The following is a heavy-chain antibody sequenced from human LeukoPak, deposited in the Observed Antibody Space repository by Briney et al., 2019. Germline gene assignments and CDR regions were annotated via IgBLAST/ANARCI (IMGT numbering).Heavy chain of an antibody. J-gene: IGHJ4*02. CDR3: AKPYYYGSRSYMDY. V-gene: IGHV3-30*18. CDR2: TSYDGSNT. CDR1: GFTFSSYG. D-gene: IGHD3-10*01. Sequence: GGSLRLSCAASGFTFSSYGMHWVRQAPGXGLEWVAVTSYDGSNTYYADXVKGRFTTSRDNYTNMLYQQMNRLRAEDTAVYYCAKPYYYGSRSYMDYWGQGTLVTVSS.